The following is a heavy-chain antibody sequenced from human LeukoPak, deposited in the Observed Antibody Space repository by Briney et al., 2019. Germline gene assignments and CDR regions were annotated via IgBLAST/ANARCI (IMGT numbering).Heavy chain of an antibody. CDR1: GFTFSSYG. Sequence: GGSLRLSCVASGFTFSSYGMSWVRQAPGKGLEWVSAISGSGGSTYYADSVKGRFTISRDNSKNTLYLQMNSLRAEDTAVYYCARGRVVAGAFDYWGQGTLVTVSS. J-gene: IGHJ4*02. D-gene: IGHD2-15*01. V-gene: IGHV3-23*01. CDR2: ISGSGGST. CDR3: ARGRVVAGAFDY.